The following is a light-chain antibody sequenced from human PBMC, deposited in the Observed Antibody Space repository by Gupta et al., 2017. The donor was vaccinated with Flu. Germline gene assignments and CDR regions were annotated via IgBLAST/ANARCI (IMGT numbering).Light chain of an antibody. J-gene: IGKJ1*01. CDR1: QSVRSTY. CDR3: QQWCISPRP. CDR2: AAS. Sequence: GTLYLSPGERATLSCRASQSVRSTYIAWYQQKPGQAPRLLIYAASNRATGFPDRISGSGSGTDFILTIRRLEPEDFAVYYCQQWCISPRPFGQGTKVEVK. V-gene: IGKV3-20*01.